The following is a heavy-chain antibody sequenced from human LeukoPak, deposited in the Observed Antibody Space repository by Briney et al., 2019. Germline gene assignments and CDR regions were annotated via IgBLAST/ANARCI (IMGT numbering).Heavy chain of an antibody. J-gene: IGHJ4*02. V-gene: IGHV4-30-4*01. CDR2: IYYSGST. CDR3: ASHYCSSTSCYADY. D-gene: IGHD2-2*01. CDR1: GGSISTGDYY. Sequence: SETLSLTCTVSGGSISTGDYYWSWIRQPPGKGLEWIGYIYYSGSTYYNPSLKSRVTISVDTSKNQFSLKLSSVTAADTAVYYCASHYCSSTSCYADYWGQGTLVTVSS.